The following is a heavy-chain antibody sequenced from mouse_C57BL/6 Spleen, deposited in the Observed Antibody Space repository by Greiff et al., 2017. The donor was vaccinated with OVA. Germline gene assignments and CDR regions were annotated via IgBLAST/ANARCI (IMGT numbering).Heavy chain of an antibody. Sequence: VQLQQSGPELVKPGASVKMSCKASGYTFTDYYMHWVKQKPGKGLEWIGEIYPGSGNTYYNEKFKGKATLTADTSSSTAYMQLSSLTSEDSAVYFCARRDLLWSDYWGQGTTLTVSS. V-gene: IGHV1-83*01. CDR3: RRDLLWSDY. CDR1: YTFTDYYM. D-gene: IGHD2-1*01. CDR2: YPGSGNTY. J-gene: IGHJ2*01.